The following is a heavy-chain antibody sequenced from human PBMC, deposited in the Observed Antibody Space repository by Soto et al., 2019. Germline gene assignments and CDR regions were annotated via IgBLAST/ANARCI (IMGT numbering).Heavy chain of an antibody. V-gene: IGHV1-69*13. CDR3: ARIMHGVYNAFDI. CDR2: IIPIFGTA. J-gene: IGHJ3*02. D-gene: IGHD2-8*01. CDR1: GGTFSSYA. Sequence: SVKVSCKASGGTFSSYAISWVRQAPGQGLEWMGGIIPIFGTANYAQKFQDRVTITADESTSTAYMELSSLRSEDTAVYYCARIMHGVYNAFDIWGQGTMVTVSS.